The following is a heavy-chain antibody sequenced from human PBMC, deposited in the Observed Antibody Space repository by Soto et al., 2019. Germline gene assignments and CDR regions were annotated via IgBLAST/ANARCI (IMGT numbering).Heavy chain of an antibody. CDR1: GGSISSYY. CDR3: ARDRGTFSSGYYASYYYYGMDV. CDR2: IYYSGST. Sequence: PSETLSLTCTVSGGSISSYYWSWIRQPPGKGLEWIGYIYYSGSTNYNPSLKSRVTISVDTSKNQFSLKLSSVTAADTAVYYCARDRGTFSSGYYASYYYYGMDVWGQGTTVTVSS. D-gene: IGHD3-22*01. V-gene: IGHV4-59*01. J-gene: IGHJ6*02.